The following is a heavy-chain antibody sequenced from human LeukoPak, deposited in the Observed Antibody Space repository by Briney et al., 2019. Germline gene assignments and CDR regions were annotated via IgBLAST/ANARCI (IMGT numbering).Heavy chain of an antibody. CDR2: ISSDGSST. D-gene: IGHD6-6*01. CDR1: GFPLRNHW. V-gene: IGHV3-74*03. J-gene: IGHJ4*02. Sequence: GGSLRLSCAASGFPLRNHWMHWVRQTPGKGLVWVSRISSDGSSTTYADSVKGRFTISRDNAKNTLYLQMNNLRAEDTAMYYCARDQRVTGRPDIDYWGQGTLVIVSS. CDR3: ARDQRVTGRPDIDY.